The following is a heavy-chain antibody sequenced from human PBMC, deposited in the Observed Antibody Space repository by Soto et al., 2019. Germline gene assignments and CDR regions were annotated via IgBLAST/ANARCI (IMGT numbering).Heavy chain of an antibody. J-gene: IGHJ4*02. V-gene: IGHV4-59*01. CDR2: IYNGEST. CDR3: AQTTGWPGFDY. Sequence: QLQESGPGLVKPSETMSLTCTASGASINKFYWNWIRQPPGTGLEWIGHIYNGESTNYNPSLKGRVTISADTPQNQFSLKLGSVTAADTAVYYCAQTTGWPGFDYWGQGILVIVSS. CDR1: GASINKFY. D-gene: IGHD6-19*01.